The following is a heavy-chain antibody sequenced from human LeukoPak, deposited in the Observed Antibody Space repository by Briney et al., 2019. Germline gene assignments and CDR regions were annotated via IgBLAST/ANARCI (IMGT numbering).Heavy chain of an antibody. CDR2: INHSGST. D-gene: IGHD2-2*01. V-gene: IGHV4-34*01. Sequence: SETLSLTCAVYGVSFSGYYWSWVRQPPGKGLEWVGEINHSGSTNYNPSLKSRVTISVDTSKNQFSLKLSSVTAADTAVYYCARARDIVVVPAIRWGGFDPWGQGTQVTVSS. CDR1: GVSFSGYY. J-gene: IGHJ5*02. CDR3: ARARDIVVVPAIRWGGFDP.